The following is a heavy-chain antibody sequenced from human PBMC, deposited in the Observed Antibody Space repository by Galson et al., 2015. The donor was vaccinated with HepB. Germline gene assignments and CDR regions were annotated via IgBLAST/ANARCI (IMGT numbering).Heavy chain of an antibody. J-gene: IGHJ5*01. CDR3: ARVPGPLYGAGTYSWFDC. CDR1: GDSVSSHNAG. CDR2: TYYRSNWYT. D-gene: IGHD3-10*01. Sequence: CAISGDSVSSHNAGWNWIRQSPARGLEWLGRTYYRSNWYTDYAPSVEGRILVQPDTSRNHFSLHLSSVTPDDTAVYFCARVPGPLYGAGTYSWFDCWGQGTLVTGSS. V-gene: IGHV6-1*01.